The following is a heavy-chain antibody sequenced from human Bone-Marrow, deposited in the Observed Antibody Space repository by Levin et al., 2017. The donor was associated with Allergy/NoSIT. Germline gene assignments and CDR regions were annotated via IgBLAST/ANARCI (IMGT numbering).Heavy chain of an antibody. CDR2: ISPDGREK. J-gene: IGHJ4*02. CDR3: AAWSDSSTY. CDR1: GFTFSTSW. D-gene: IGHD3-3*01. Sequence: PGGSLRLSCAASGFTFSTSWMNWVRQAPGKGLEWVANISPDGREKRYVDSVKGRFTISRDNAKNSLLLHMNSLRPEDTAVYYCAAWSDSSTYWGQGSLVTVSS. V-gene: IGHV3-7*01.